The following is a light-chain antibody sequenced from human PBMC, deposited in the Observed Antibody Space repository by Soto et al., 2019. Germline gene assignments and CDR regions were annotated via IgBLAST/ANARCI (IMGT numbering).Light chain of an antibody. J-gene: IGKJ5*01. Sequence: TQSAATLSLSPGERATLSCRASQSVGSSLAWYQQKPGQAPRLLIYDASARATGIPARFSGSGSGTDFTLTISSLEPEDFAVYYCQQRSKGPPTTCGQGTRWRL. CDR3: QQRSKGPPTT. CDR2: DAS. CDR1: QSVGSS. V-gene: IGKV3-11*01.